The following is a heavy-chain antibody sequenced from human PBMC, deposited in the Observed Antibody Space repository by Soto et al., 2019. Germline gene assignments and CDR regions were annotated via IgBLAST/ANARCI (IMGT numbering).Heavy chain of an antibody. V-gene: IGHV4-39*01. CDR3: ARLGSSGWYQGSYFDY. CDR2: ILYSGST. J-gene: IGHJ4*02. Sequence: QLQLQESGPGLVKPSETLSLTCIVSGGSITRNNHYWGWIRQSPGKGLEWIGSILYSGSTNYNPSLKRRVTLSVETSKNQFSLKMSSGTAADTALYYCARLGSSGWYQGSYFDYWGQGTLVTVSS. D-gene: IGHD6-19*01. CDR1: GGSITRNNHY.